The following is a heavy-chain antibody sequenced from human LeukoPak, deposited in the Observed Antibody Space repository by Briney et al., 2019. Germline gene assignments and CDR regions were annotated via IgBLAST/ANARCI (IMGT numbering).Heavy chain of an antibody. J-gene: IGHJ4*02. Sequence: TGGSLRLSCVGSGFTFSDAWMSWVRQAPGKGLEWVGRIKSKSDGGTIDYAAPVKGRFTISRDDSRNTLYLQMNSLKTEDTAVYYCTARRQDGWWGQGTLVTVS. V-gene: IGHV3-15*01. CDR3: TARRQDGW. D-gene: IGHD2-15*01. CDR2: IKSKSDGGTI. CDR1: GFTFSDAW.